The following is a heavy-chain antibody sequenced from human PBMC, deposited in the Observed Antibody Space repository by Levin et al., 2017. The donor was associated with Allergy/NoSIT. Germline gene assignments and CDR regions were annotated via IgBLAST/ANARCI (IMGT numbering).Heavy chain of an antibody. CDR2: INHSGST. V-gene: IGHV4-34*01. CDR3: ARGHSGGWPFDY. Sequence: SETLSLTCAVYGGSFSGYYWSWIRQPPGKGLEWIGEINHSGSTNYNPSLKSRVTISVDTSKNQFSLKLSSVTAADTAVYYCARGHSGGWPFDYWGQGTLVTVSS. J-gene: IGHJ4*02. CDR1: GGSFSGYY. D-gene: IGHD6-19*01.